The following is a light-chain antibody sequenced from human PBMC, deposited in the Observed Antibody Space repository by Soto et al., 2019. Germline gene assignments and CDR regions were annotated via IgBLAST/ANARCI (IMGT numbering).Light chain of an antibody. CDR1: QSIARF. CDR2: GAS. J-gene: IGKJ2*01. CDR3: QQSHIAPYT. Sequence: DLQMTQSPSSLSAAVGDRVTITCRASQSIARFLNWYQQKPGEVPKLLIFGASYLRSGVPSRFSGSGSGTLFALTITSLQPEDFATYFCQQSHIAPYTFGQGTNL. V-gene: IGKV1-39*01.